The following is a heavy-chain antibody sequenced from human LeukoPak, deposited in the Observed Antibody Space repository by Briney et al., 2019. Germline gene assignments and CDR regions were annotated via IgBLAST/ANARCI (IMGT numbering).Heavy chain of an antibody. CDR1: GFTFSDYY. D-gene: IGHD4-17*01. CDR2: ISSSGSTI. Sequence: GGSLRLSCAASGFTFSDYYMSWIRQAPGKGLEWVSYISSSGSTIYYADSVKGRFTISRDNAKNSLYLQMNSLRAEDTAVYYCARDLATTVTSGWFDPWGQGTLVTVSS. CDR3: ARDLATTVTSGWFDP. J-gene: IGHJ5*02. V-gene: IGHV3-11*01.